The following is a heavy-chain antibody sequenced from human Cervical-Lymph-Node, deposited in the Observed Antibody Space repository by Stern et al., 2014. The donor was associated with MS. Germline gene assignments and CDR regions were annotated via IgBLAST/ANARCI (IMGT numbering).Heavy chain of an antibody. J-gene: IGHJ6*02. D-gene: IGHD4-11*01. V-gene: IGHV6-1*01. CDR1: GDSVSSNSAA. CDR3: AREINTVTTVTFGMDV. Sequence: QVQLQQSGPGLVKPSQTLSLTCAISGDSVSSNSAAWNWIRQSPSRGLEWLGRTYSMSKWYNDSAVSVKSRITINPDTSKNQFYLQLTSVTPDDTAVYYCAREINTVTTVTFGMDVWGQGTTVTVSS. CDR2: TYSMSKWYN.